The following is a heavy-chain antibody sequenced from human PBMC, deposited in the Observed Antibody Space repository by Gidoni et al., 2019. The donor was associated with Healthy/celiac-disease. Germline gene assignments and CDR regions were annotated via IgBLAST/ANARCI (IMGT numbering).Heavy chain of an antibody. Sequence: EVQLLESGGGLVQPGGSLRLSCAASGFTFSSYAMSWVRQAPGKGLEWVSAISGSGGSTYYADSVKGRFTISRDNSKNTLYLQMNSLRAEDTAVYYCAKERVSSLGFYYYYGMDVWGQGTTVTVSS. V-gene: IGHV3-23*01. CDR3: AKERVSSLGFYYYYGMDV. J-gene: IGHJ6*02. CDR1: GFTFSSYA. CDR2: ISGSGGST. D-gene: IGHD6-25*01.